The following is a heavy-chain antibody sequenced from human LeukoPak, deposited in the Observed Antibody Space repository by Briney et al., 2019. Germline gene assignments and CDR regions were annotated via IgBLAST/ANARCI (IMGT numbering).Heavy chain of an antibody. V-gene: IGHV1-18*01. CDR3: ARDGSDIVVVPVDSYYYYMDV. J-gene: IGHJ6*03. D-gene: IGHD2-2*01. CDR2: ISAYNGNT. Sequence: ASVKVSCKASGYTFTSYGIGWVRQAPGQGLEWMGWISAYNGNTNYAQKLQGRVTMTTDTSTSTAYMELRSLRSDDTAVYYCARDGSDIVVVPVDSYYYYMDVWGKGTTVTISS. CDR1: GYTFTSYG.